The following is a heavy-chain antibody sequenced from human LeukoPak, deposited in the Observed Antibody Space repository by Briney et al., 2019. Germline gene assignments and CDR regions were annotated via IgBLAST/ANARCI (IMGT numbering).Heavy chain of an antibody. CDR1: GFTFSSYA. CDR3: AQIDHGSSSWYIETTYYYYGMDV. Sequence: GGSLRLSCAASGFTFSSYAMSWVRQAPGKGLEWVSAISGSGGSTYYADSVKGRFTISRDNAKNSLYLQMNSLRAEDTAVYYCAQIDHGSSSWYIETTYYYYGMDVWGQGTTVTVSS. D-gene: IGHD6-13*01. J-gene: IGHJ6*02. CDR2: ISGSGGST. V-gene: IGHV3-23*01.